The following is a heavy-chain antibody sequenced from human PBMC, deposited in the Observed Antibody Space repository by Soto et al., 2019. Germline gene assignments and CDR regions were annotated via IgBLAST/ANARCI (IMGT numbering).Heavy chain of an antibody. CDR1: GGSISSSSYY. Sequence: QLQLQESGPGLVKPSETLSLTCTVSGGSISSSSYYWGWIRQPPGKGLEWIGSIYYSGSTYYNPSLKSRVTISVDTSTNQFSLKLGSVTAADTAVYYCARHGPGGSYSDYWGQGTLVTVSS. CDR3: ARHGPGGSYSDY. D-gene: IGHD1-26*01. V-gene: IGHV4-39*01. CDR2: IYYSGST. J-gene: IGHJ4*02.